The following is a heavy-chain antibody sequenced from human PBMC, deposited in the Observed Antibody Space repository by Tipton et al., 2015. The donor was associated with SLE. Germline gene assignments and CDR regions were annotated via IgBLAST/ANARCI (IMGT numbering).Heavy chain of an antibody. CDR1: GFTFSSHG. D-gene: IGHD6-6*01. CDR3: AKDGPSIAGRGRLWYFDL. CDR2: IRSDGSNQ. J-gene: IGHJ2*01. V-gene: IGHV3-30*02. Sequence: SLRLSCVASGFTFSSHGMHWVRQAPGKGLEWVAFIRSDGSNQYYADSVKGRFTISRDTSKNTLYLQMNRLRAEDTAVYYCAKDGPSIAGRGRLWYFDLWGRGTLVKVSS.